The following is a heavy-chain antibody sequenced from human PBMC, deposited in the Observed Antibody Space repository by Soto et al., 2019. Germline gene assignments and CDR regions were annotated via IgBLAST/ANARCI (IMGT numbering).Heavy chain of an antibody. CDR2: IYSGDSDT. D-gene: IGHD3-9*01. CDR1: AYNFTNYW. J-gene: IGHJ6*01. CDR3: ARHGGPYADYGLLTGHNYYAMDV. Sequence: PGESLTISCQISAYNFTNYWIVWVPQMPGKGLEWMGIIYSGDSDTRYSPSFQGQVTISSDKSVTTAYLQWSSLKSSDTAMYYCARHGGPYADYGLLTGHNYYAMDVWGQGTTVTVSS. V-gene: IGHV5-51*01.